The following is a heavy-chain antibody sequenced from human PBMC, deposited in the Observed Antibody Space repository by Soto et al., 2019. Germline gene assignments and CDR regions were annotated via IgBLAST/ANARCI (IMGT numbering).Heavy chain of an antibody. V-gene: IGHV1-69*06. Sequence: QVQLVQSGAEVKKPGSSVKVSCKASGGTFSSYAISWVRQAPGQGLEWMGGIIPIFGTANYAQKFQGRVTITADKSTSTAYMELSRLRAEDTAVYYCARGHYYGSGIGGYYYCGMDVWGQGTTVTVSS. J-gene: IGHJ6*02. CDR1: GGTFSSYA. CDR3: ARGHYYGSGIGGYYYCGMDV. CDR2: IIPIFGTA. D-gene: IGHD3-10*01.